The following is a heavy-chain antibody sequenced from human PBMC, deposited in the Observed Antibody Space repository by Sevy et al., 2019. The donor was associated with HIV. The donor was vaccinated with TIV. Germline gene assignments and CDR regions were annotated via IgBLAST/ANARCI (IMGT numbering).Heavy chain of an antibody. CDR3: VRAIATEASF. CDR1: GFSLNDYW. D-gene: IGHD2-21*01. Sequence: GGSLRLSCAVSGFSLNDYWMSWVRQAPGKGLEWVANINQNGSVSYYVDSVKGRFTISRDDARNLLYLQMNSLRVEDTALYYCVRAIATEASFWGQGTLVTVSS. J-gene: IGHJ1*01. V-gene: IGHV3-7*01. CDR2: INQNGSVS.